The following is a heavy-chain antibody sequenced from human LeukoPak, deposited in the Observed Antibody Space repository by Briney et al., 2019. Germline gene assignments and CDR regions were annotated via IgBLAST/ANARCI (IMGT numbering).Heavy chain of an antibody. CDR2: IWYDGSNK. J-gene: IGHJ4*02. D-gene: IGHD3-22*01. CDR1: GFTISSYG. Sequence: AGRSLRLSCAASGFTISSYGMHWVRQAPGKGLEWVAVIWYDGSNKYYADSVKGRFTISRDNSKNTLYLQMNSLRAEDTAVYYCTRGPLEMDTYYYDSSGYFFDYWGQGTLVTVSS. CDR3: TRGPLEMDTYYYDSSGYFFDY. V-gene: IGHV3-33*01.